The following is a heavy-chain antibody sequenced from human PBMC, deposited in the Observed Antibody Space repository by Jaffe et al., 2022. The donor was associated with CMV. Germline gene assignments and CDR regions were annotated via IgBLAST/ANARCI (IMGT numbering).Heavy chain of an antibody. V-gene: IGHV3-48*03. CDR1: GFTFSSYE. CDR3: ARNPRGWPFDY. Sequence: EVQLVESGGGLVQPGGSLRLSCAASGFTFSSYEMNWVRQAPGKGLEWVSYISSSGSTIYYADSVKGRFTISRDNAKNSLYLQMNSLRAEDTAVYYCARNPRGWPFDYWGQGTLVTVSS. J-gene: IGHJ4*02. CDR2: ISSSGSTI.